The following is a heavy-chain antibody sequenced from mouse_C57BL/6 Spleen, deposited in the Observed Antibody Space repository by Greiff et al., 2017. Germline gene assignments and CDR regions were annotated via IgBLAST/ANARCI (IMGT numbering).Heavy chain of an antibody. Sequence: EVQLQQSGAELVKPGASVKLSCTASGFNIKDYYMHWVKQRTEQGLEWIGRIDPEDGETQYAPKFQGKATITADTSSNTAYLQLSSLTSEDTAVYYCATSTTVDWYFDVWGTGTTVTVSS. CDR3: ATSTTVDWYFDV. CDR2: IDPEDGET. J-gene: IGHJ1*03. V-gene: IGHV14-2*01. D-gene: IGHD1-1*01. CDR1: GFNIKDYY.